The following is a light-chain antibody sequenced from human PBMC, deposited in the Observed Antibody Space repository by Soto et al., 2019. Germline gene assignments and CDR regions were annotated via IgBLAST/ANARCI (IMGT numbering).Light chain of an antibody. Sequence: QSALTQPASVSGSPGQSITISCTGTSSDVGGYNYVSWYQQHPGKAPKLMIYEVSNRPSGVSNRFSGSKSGNTASLTVSGLQAEDEADYYCSSYAGSNNLRVFGTGTKVTVL. V-gene: IGLV2-14*01. J-gene: IGLJ1*01. CDR1: SSDVGGYNY. CDR2: EVS. CDR3: SSYAGSNNLRV.